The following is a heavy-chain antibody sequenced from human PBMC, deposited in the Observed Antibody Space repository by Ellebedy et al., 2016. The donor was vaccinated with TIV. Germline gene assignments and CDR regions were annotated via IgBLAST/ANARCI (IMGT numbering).Heavy chain of an antibody. J-gene: IGHJ2*01. CDR1: GGSFSGYY. CDR3: ARVRAPTRRNWYFDL. Sequence: GSLRLXCAVYGGSFSGYYWSWIRQPPGKGLEWIGEIVHSGSTSYNPSLKSRVTISVDTSKNQFSLKLNSVTAADTAVYYCARVRAPTRRNWYFDLWGRGTLVTVSS. V-gene: IGHV4-34*12. D-gene: IGHD1-14*01. CDR2: IVHSGST.